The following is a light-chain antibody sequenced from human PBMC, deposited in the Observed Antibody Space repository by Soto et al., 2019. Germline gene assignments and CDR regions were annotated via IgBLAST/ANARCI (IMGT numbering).Light chain of an antibody. Sequence: IVLTQSPATLSLSPGEGATLSCRASQSIGDYVAWFQQNPGQAPRLLIYDGSNRAVGIPARFSGSASGTDSPLTISSLEPEDFAVYYCQQRSAWPLTFGGGTRVEI. V-gene: IGKV3-11*01. CDR2: DGS. CDR1: QSIGDY. CDR3: QQRSAWPLT. J-gene: IGKJ4*01.